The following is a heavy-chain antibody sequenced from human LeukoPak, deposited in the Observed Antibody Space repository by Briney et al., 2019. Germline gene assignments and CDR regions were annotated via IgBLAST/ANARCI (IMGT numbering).Heavy chain of an antibody. CDR3: ARGRGYYDILTGYYSLNYFDY. CDR2: INPNSGGT. Sequence: GASVKVSCKVSGYTLTELSMHWVRQAPGQGLEWMGWINPNSGGTNYAQKFQGRVTMTRDTSISTAYMELSRLRSDDTAVYYCARGRGYYDILTGYYSLNYFDYWGQGTLVTVSS. CDR1: GYTLTELS. J-gene: IGHJ4*02. D-gene: IGHD3-9*01. V-gene: IGHV1-2*02.